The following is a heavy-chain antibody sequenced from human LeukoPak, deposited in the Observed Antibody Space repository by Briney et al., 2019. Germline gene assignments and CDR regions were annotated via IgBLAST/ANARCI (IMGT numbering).Heavy chain of an antibody. Sequence: GASVKVSCKVSGYTLTELSMHWVRQAPGKGLEWMGGIIPIFGTANYAQKFQGRVTITADESTSTAYMELSSLRSEDTAVYYCAEMGRAGGYAFDIWGQGTMVTVSS. J-gene: IGHJ3*02. CDR3: AEMGRAGGYAFDI. D-gene: IGHD1-14*01. CDR1: GYTLTELS. CDR2: IIPIFGTA. V-gene: IGHV1-69*13.